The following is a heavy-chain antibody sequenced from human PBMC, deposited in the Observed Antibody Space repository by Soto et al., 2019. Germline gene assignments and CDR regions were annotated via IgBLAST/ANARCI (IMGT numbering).Heavy chain of an antibody. CDR2: ISYDGSKK. V-gene: IGHV3-30*18. D-gene: IGHD3-22*01. Sequence: QVQLVESGGGVVQPGRSLRLSCAASGFTFSSYGMHWVRQAPGKGLEWVAVISYDGSKKYYADSVKGRFTISRDNSKNTMFLQMDRLRAEYTAVYYSAKDRDTVVVIRGVRAYWGQGTRVTVSP. J-gene: IGHJ4*02. CDR1: GFTFSSYG. CDR3: AKDRDTVVVIRGVRAY.